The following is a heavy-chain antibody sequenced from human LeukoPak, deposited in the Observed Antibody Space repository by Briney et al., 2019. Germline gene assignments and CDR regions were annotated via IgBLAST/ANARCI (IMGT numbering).Heavy chain of an antibody. CDR3: ARDLGSHYNWFDP. D-gene: IGHD2-15*01. V-gene: IGHV4-31*03. CDR2: IYYSGST. CDR1: GGSISSGGYY. J-gene: IGHJ5*02. Sequence: SETLSLTCTVSGGSISSGGYYWSWIRQHPGKGLEWIGYIYYSGSTYYNLSLKSRVTISVDTSKNQFSLKLSSVTAADTAVYYCARDLGSHYNWFDPWGQGTLVTVSS.